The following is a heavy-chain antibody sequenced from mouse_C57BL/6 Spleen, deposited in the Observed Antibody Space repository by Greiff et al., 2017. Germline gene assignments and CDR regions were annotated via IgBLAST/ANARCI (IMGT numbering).Heavy chain of an antibody. D-gene: IGHD2-2*01. Sequence: LVESGPELVKPGASVKISCKASGYAFSSSWMNWVKQRPGKGLEWIGRIYPGDGDTNYNGKFKGKDTLTADKSSSTAYMQLSSLTSEDSAVYFCARGMGYPMDYWGQGTSVTVAS. CDR3: ARGMGYPMDY. CDR1: GYAFSSSW. CDR2: IYPGDGDT. V-gene: IGHV1-82*01. J-gene: IGHJ4*01.